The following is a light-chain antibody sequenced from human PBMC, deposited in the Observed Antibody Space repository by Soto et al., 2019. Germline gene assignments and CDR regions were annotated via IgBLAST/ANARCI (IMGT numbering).Light chain of an antibody. CDR3: QQYGSSPYT. CDR1: QSVSGNS. CDR2: GAS. J-gene: IGKJ2*01. V-gene: IGKV3-20*01. Sequence: EIVLTQSPGTLSLSPGDGATLSCRASQSVSGNSLAWYQQKPGQAPRLLIYGASTRATGIPDKFSGSGSGTDFTLPISRLEPEDFAVYYGQQYGSSPYTFGQGTKLEIK.